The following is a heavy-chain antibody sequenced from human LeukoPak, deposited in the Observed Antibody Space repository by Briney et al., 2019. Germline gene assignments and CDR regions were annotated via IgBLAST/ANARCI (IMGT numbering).Heavy chain of an antibody. V-gene: IGHV4-59*01. J-gene: IGHJ6*02. CDR2: IYFTGST. D-gene: IGHD6-6*01. Sequence: SETLSLTCSVSSGSISTFYWSWFRQPPGKALEWIGYIYFTGSTNYNPSLKSRVTMSVDTSKNRFSLKLGSVTAADTAVYFCARGIGAAAPLDVWGQGTTVTVSS. CDR1: SGSISTFY. CDR3: ARGIGAAAPLDV.